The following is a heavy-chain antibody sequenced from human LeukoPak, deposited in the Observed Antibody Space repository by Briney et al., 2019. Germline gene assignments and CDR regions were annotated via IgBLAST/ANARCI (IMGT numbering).Heavy chain of an antibody. D-gene: IGHD3-10*01. CDR3: AKDRGGGGFNFFDF. CDR2: ITWNSDNR. V-gene: IGHV3-9*01. J-gene: IGHJ4*02. CDR1: GFSFGGYA. Sequence: GGSLRLSCAASGFSFGGYAMHWVRQAPGKGLEWVSRITWNSDNRVYADSVQGRFAISRDNAKDSLFLQMNSLRAEDTAFYYCAKDRGGGGFNFFDFWGQGTLVTVSS.